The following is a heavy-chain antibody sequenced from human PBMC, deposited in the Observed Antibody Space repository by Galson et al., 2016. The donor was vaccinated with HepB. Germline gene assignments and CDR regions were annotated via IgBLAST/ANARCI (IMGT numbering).Heavy chain of an antibody. J-gene: IGHJ6*02. CDR2: ISSSSVYI. D-gene: IGHD5-12*01. CDR1: GFTFSRYT. Sequence: SLRLSCAASGFTFSRYTMNWVRQAPGKGLEWVSSISSSSVYIYYADSVKGRFTISRDNAKNSLYLQMDSLRAEDTAVYYCARDEVEVVPTTAGEFYYNYGMDVWGQGITVTVSS. V-gene: IGHV3-21*01. CDR3: ARDEVEVVPTTAGEFYYNYGMDV.